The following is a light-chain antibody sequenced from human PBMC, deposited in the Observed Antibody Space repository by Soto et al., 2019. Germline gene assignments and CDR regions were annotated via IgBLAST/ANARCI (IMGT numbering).Light chain of an antibody. V-gene: IGLV1-44*01. Sequence: QSVLTRPPSASGTPGQRVTISCSGSSSNIGSNTVTWYQQLPATAPRPLIHTTNQRPSGVPDRFSASKSGTSASLAISGLQSEDEVDYYCLAWDDSLNGYVFGPGTKLTVL. J-gene: IGLJ1*01. CDR3: LAWDDSLNGYV. CDR2: TTN. CDR1: SSNIGSNT.